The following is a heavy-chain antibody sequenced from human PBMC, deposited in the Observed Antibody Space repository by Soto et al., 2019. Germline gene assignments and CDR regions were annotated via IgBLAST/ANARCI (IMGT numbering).Heavy chain of an antibody. Sequence: GGSLRLSCAASGFTVSSNYMNWVRQAPGKGLEWVSVIYSGGSTYYADSVKGRFTISRDNSKNTRYLQMNSLRAEDTAVYYCAATSAAKDYYYYYYMDVWGKGTTVTVSS. V-gene: IGHV3-66*01. CDR3: AATSAAKDYYYYYYMDV. D-gene: IGHD2-2*01. J-gene: IGHJ6*03. CDR2: IYSGGST. CDR1: GFTVSSNY.